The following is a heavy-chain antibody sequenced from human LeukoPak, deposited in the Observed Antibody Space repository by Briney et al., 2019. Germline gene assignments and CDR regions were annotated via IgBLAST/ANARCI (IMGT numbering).Heavy chain of an antibody. J-gene: IGHJ4*02. D-gene: IGHD4-23*01. V-gene: IGHV3-74*01. Sequence: GGSLRLSCAASGFTFSTYWMHWVRQAPGKGLVWVSRINSDGSGTSYADSVQGRFTISRDNANNTLYLQMNSLRAEDTAVYHCARGTVITRLFDYWGQGTLVTVSS. CDR3: ARGTVITRLFDY. CDR2: INSDGSGT. CDR1: GFTFSTYW.